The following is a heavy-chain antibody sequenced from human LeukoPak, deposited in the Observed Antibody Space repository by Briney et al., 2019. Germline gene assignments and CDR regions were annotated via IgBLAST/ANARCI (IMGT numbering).Heavy chain of an antibody. V-gene: IGHV3-23*01. Sequence: GGSLRLSCAASGFTFSSYAMSWVRRAPGKGLEWVSAISGSGGSTYYADSVKGWFTISRDNSKNTLYLQMNSLRAEDTAVYYCAKDPTLIVDGVMDVWGKGTTVTVSS. CDR1: GFTFSSYA. CDR2: ISGSGGST. D-gene: IGHD2-15*01. CDR3: AKDPTLIVDGVMDV. J-gene: IGHJ6*03.